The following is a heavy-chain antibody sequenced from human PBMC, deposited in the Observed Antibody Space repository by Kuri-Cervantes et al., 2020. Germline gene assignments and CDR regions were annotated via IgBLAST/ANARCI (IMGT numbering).Heavy chain of an antibody. CDR1: GYTLTELS. J-gene: IGHJ3*02. CDR3: ATSLAVAGYDAFDI. Sequence: ASVKVSCKASGYTLTELSMHWVRQAPGKGLEWMGGFDPEDGETIYAQKFQGRVTMTEDTSTDTAYMELSSLRSEDTAVYYCATSLAVAGYDAFDIWGQGTMVTVSS. D-gene: IGHD6-19*01. CDR2: FDPEDGET. V-gene: IGHV1-24*01.